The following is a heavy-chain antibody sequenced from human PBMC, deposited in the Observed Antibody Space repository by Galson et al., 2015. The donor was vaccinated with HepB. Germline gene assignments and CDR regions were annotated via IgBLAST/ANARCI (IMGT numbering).Heavy chain of an antibody. CDR3: TTDKGDYGGNWNWYFDL. J-gene: IGHJ2*01. CDR1: GFTFSNAW. V-gene: IGHV3-15*07. D-gene: IGHD4-23*01. CDR2: IKSKTDGGTT. Sequence: SLRLSCAASGFTFSNAWMNWVRQAPGKGLEWVGRIKSKTDGGTTDYAAPVKGRFTISRDDSKNTLYLQMNSLKTEDTAVYYCTTDKGDYGGNWNWYFDLWGRGTLVTVSS.